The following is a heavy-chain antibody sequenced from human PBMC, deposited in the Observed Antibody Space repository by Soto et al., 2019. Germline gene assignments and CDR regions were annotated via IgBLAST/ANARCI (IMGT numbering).Heavy chain of an antibody. CDR2: ISYDGSNK. Sequence: GGSLRLSCAASGFSFSSYGMQWVRQAPGKGLEWVAVISYDGSNKYYADSVKGRFTISRDNSKNTLYLQMNSLRAEDTAVYYCASPGGDYFLNWFDPWGQGTLVTVSS. J-gene: IGHJ5*02. D-gene: IGHD2-21*02. V-gene: IGHV3-30*03. CDR3: ASPGGDYFLNWFDP. CDR1: GFSFSSYG.